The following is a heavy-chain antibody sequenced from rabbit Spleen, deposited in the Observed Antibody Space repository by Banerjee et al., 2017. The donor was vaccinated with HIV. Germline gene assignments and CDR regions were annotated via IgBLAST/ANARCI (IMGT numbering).Heavy chain of an antibody. D-gene: IGHD5-1*01. V-gene: IGHV1S43*01. J-gene: IGHJ4*01. CDR3: ARDLVAVIGWNFNL. Sequence: QEQLEESGGGLVKPGGTLTLTCKASGIDFTNYYYMCWVRQAPGKGLELIACIYITSGSTWYASWVNGRFTISSHNAQNTLYLQLNSLTAADTATYFCARDLVAVIGWNFNLWGQGTLVT. CDR2: IYITSGST. CDR1: GIDFTNYYY.